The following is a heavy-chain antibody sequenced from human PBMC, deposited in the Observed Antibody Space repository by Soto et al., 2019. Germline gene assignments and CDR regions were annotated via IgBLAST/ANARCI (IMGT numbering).Heavy chain of an antibody. Sequence: GGSLILSCAASRFTFRSYAMHWVRQAPGKGLEWVAVISYDGSNKYYADSVKGRFTISRDNSKNTLYLQMNSLRAEDTAVYYCARDRVYSSSWVDYWGQGT. D-gene: IGHD6-13*01. V-gene: IGHV3-30-3*01. CDR3: ARDRVYSSSWVDY. J-gene: IGHJ4*02. CDR1: RFTFRSYA. CDR2: ISYDGSNK.